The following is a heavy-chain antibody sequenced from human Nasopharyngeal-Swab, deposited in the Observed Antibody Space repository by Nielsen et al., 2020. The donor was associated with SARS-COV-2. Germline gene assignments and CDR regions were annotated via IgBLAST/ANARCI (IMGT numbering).Heavy chain of an antibody. CDR1: GFTFSDYY. V-gene: IGHV3-11*01. Sequence: GGSPRLSCAASGFTFSDYYMNWIRQAPGKGLEWVSYISSSSSPIYYADSVKGRFTISRDNAKNSLYLQMNSLRAEDTAVYYCARSVGYSSSWYFGGWFDPWGQGTLVTVSS. J-gene: IGHJ5*02. D-gene: IGHD6-13*01. CDR2: ISSSSSPI. CDR3: ARSVGYSSSWYFGGWFDP.